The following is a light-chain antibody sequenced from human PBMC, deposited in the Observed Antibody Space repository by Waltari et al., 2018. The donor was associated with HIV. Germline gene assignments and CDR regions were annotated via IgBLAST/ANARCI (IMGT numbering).Light chain of an antibody. CDR1: SGHSDYA. V-gene: IGLV4-69*01. J-gene: IGLJ3*02. CDR3: QTWDTGIRV. CDR2: LNSDGIH. Sequence: QLVLTQSPSASASLGASVKLTCTLSSGHSDYAIAWHQQQPEKGPRYLMKLNSDGIHIKGDWIPDRFSGSSSGAERYLTISSLQSEDEADYYCQTWDTGIRVFGGGTKLTVL.